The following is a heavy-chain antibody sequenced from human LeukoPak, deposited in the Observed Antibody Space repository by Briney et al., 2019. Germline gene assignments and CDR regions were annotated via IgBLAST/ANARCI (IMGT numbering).Heavy chain of an antibody. CDR1: GVTFSSDA. Sequence: GGSLRLSCAASGVTFSSDAMSWGRQPPGKGLEWVSGITGSGGNTYYADSVKGRFTISRDNPKNRSYLRMNSLRAEATAVYYCAKDREQRWLHLGDIDIWGQGTMVTVSS. V-gene: IGHV3-23*01. CDR2: ITGSGGNT. CDR3: AKDREQRWLHLGDIDI. J-gene: IGHJ3*02. D-gene: IGHD5-24*01.